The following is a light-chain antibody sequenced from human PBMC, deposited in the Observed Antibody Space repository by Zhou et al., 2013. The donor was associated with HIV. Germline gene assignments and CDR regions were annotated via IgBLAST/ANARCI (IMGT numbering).Light chain of an antibody. V-gene: IGKV1-6*01. CDR2: AAS. Sequence: IQMTQSPSSLSASVGDRVTITCQASQDITNYLNWYQQKPGNAPKLLIYAASILQSGVPSRFSGRGSGTDFTLTINSLQPEDFATYYCLQDHNYPYTFGQGTKLEIK. J-gene: IGKJ2*01. CDR1: QDITNY. CDR3: LQDHNYPYT.